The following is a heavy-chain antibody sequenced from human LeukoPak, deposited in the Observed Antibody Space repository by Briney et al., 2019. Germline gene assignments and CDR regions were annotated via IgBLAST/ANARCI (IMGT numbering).Heavy chain of an antibody. J-gene: IGHJ4*02. Sequence: PSETLSLTCAVSGGSISSGGYSWSWIRQPPGKGLEWIGYIHHSGSTYYNPSLKSRVTISVDRSKNQFSLKLSSVTAADTAVYYCAREGDGWYDYWGQGTLVTVSS. CDR1: GGSISSGGYS. CDR2: IHHSGST. CDR3: AREGDGWYDY. D-gene: IGHD6-19*01. V-gene: IGHV4-30-2*01.